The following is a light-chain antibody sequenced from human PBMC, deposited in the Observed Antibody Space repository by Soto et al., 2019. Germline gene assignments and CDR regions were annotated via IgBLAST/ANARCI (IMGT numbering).Light chain of an antibody. V-gene: IGKV3-20*01. CDR1: QSVSSNY. CDR3: QHYGNSPLT. CDR2: GAS. Sequence: EIVLTQSPGTLSLSPGERATLSCRASQSVSSNYLAWYQQKPGQAPKLLIYGASIRATGVPDRFSGSGSGTDFSLTINRLEREDFAVYFCQHYGNSPLTFGQGTKVEVK. J-gene: IGKJ1*01.